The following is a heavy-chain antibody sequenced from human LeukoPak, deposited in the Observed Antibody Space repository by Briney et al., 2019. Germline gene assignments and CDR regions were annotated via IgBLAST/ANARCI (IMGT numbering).Heavy chain of an antibody. V-gene: IGHV3-23*01. CDR3: AKEAPHCSSTSCYVEF. CDR2: ISGSGGNT. CDR1: GFTFSTYV. D-gene: IGHD2-2*01. Sequence: GGSLRLSCAASGFTFSTYVMSWVRQAPGKGLEWVSGISGSGGNTYYADSVKGRFTISRDNAKNKLYLQMNSLRAEDTAVYYCAKEAPHCSSTSCYVEFWGQGTLVTVSS. J-gene: IGHJ4*02.